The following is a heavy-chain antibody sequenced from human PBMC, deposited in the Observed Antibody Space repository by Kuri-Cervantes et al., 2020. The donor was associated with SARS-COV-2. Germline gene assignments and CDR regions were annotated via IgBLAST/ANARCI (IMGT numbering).Heavy chain of an antibody. CDR3: ARDAGIFGVVTRNDAFDI. Sequence: SVKVSCKASGGTFSSYAISWVRQAPGQGLEWMGRIIPILGTANYAQKFQGRVTITADKSTSTAYMELSSLRSEDTAVYYCARDAGIFGVVTRNDAFDIWDPAPLVTVSS. D-gene: IGHD3-3*01. J-gene: IGHJ3*02. CDR2: IIPILGTA. CDR1: GGTFSSYA. V-gene: IGHV1-69*04.